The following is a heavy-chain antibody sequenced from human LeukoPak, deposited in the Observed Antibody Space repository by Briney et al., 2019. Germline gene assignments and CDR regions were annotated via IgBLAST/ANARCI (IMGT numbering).Heavy chain of an antibody. CDR3: TRSPDIDILTGYSRYYFDY. V-gene: IGHV5-51*01. D-gene: IGHD3-9*01. CDR1: GYSFAIYW. CDR2: IYPGDSDT. Sequence: GESLKISCKDSGYSFAIYWIAWVRQMPGKGLEWMGIIYPGDSDTRYSPSFQGQGTISADKSISTAYLQWNSLKASDTAIYYCTRSPDIDILTGYSRYYFDYWGQGTLVTVSS. J-gene: IGHJ4*02.